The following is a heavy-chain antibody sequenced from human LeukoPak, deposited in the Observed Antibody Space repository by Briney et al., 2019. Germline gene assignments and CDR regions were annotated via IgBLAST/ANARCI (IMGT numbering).Heavy chain of an antibody. D-gene: IGHD6-6*01. CDR2: IFPGDSDT. J-gene: IGHJ6*02. V-gene: IGHV5-51*01. CDR3: ARHSIGAARASYYGMDV. Sequence: GESLKISCKGFGYSFTSYWIAWVRQMPGKGLEWMGIIFPGDSDTTYSPSFQGQVTISADKSISTAYLQWSSLKASDTAMYYCARHSIGAARASYYGMDVWGLGTTVTVSS. CDR1: GYSFTSYW.